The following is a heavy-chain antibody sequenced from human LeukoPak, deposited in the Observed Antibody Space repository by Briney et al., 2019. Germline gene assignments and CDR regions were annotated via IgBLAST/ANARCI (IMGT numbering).Heavy chain of an antibody. J-gene: IGHJ4*02. D-gene: IGHD2-2*01. CDR3: ALDVPAAYQL. V-gene: IGHV3-30*02. CDR2: IRYDGSNK. CDR1: GFTFSSYG. Sequence: GGSLSLSCAASGFTFSSYGMHWVRQAPGKGLEWVAFIRYDGSNKYYADSVKGRFTISRDNSKNTLYLQMNSLRAEDTAVYYCALDVPAAYQLWGQGTLVTVSS.